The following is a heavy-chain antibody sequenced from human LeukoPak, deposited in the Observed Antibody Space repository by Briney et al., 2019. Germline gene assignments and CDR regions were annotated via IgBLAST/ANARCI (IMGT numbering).Heavy chain of an antibody. CDR3: VRDPSYGSSWYYYMDV. D-gene: IGHD6-13*01. V-gene: IGHV3-48*04. J-gene: IGHJ6*03. Sequence: GGSLRLSCAASEFTLVRYAMNWVRQAPGKGLEWVSYISSSSFKIGYADSVKGRFTISRDNSKNSLYLQMDSLRVEDTAVYYCVRDPSYGSSWYYYMDVWGKGTTVTVSS. CDR2: ISSSSFKI. CDR1: EFTLVRYA.